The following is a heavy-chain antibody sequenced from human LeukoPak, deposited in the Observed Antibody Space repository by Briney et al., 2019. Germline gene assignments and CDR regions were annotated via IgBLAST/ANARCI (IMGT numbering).Heavy chain of an antibody. D-gene: IGHD6-19*01. CDR2: ISYDGSNK. CDR3: AKQYGTVSGWFGNAFDI. CDR1: GFTFSSYG. V-gene: IGHV3-30*18. Sequence: GGSLRLSCAASGFTFSSYGMYWVRQAPGKGLEWVAVISYDGSNKYYADSVKGRFTISRDNSKNTLYLQMNSLRAEDTAVYYCAKQYGTVSGWFGNAFDIWGQGTMVTVSS. J-gene: IGHJ3*02.